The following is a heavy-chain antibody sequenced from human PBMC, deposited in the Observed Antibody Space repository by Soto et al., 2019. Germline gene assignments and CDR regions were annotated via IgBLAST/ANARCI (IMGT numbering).Heavy chain of an antibody. J-gene: IGHJ6*02. D-gene: IGHD3-10*01. CDR3: ARARTYGSGSYHLGGMDV. Sequence: QVQLVQSGAEVKKPGSSVKVSCKASGGTFSSYAISWVRQAPGQGLEWMGGIIPIFGTANYAQKFQGRVTITADESTSPAYMELSSLRAEDTAVYYCARARTYGSGSYHLGGMDVWGQGTTVTVSS. CDR1: GGTFSSYA. V-gene: IGHV1-69*12. CDR2: IIPIFGTA.